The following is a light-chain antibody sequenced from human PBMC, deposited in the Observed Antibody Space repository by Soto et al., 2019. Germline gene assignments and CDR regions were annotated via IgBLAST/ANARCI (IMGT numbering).Light chain of an antibody. V-gene: IGKV3-11*01. CDR1: QSISSY. CDR3: HQRSTWPFT. CDR2: DAS. J-gene: IGKJ3*01. Sequence: EIVLTQSPATLSLSPGERATLSCRASQSISSYLAWYQQKPDQAPRLLLYDASNRATGIPARLSGSGSGTSFTLTISSLEPEEFAVYHCHQRSTWPFTFGPGTKVDIK.